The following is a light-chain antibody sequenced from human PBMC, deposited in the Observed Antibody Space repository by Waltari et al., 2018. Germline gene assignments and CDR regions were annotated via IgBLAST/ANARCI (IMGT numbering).Light chain of an antibody. CDR2: DVT. V-gene: IGLV2-14*03. CDR1: SSDVGLSY. CDR3: SSYTISSTWV. J-gene: IGLJ3*02. Sequence: QSALTQPASVSGSPGQSITISCPGTSSDVGLSYVSWYQQHPGIVPKLMIFDVTNRPSGVSSRFSGSKSGNTASLTISGLQTEDEADYYCSSYTISSTWVFGGGTKLTVL.